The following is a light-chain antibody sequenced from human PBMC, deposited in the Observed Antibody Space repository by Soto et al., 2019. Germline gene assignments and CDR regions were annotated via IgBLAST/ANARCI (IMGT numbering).Light chain of an antibody. CDR3: QQYGSSPLT. CDR2: DAS. Sequence: EIVLTQSPGTRALSPGERATLSGRARQSRSTNYLAWYQQKPGQAPRILIYDASSRATGIPDRLSGSGSGTDFTLSMSRLEPEDYAVYYCQQYGSSPLTFGGGTKVEIK. CDR1: QSRSTNY. J-gene: IGKJ4*01. V-gene: IGKV3-20*01.